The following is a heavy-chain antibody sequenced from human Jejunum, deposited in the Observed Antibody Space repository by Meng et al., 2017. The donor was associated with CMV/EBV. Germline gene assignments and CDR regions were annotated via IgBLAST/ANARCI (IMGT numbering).Heavy chain of an antibody. CDR3: ARLAAGISWFDP. Sequence: VSGGARTSGGYYWSWIRQHPGKGLEWIGYIYHSGSTYYNPSLQSRATISIDTSKNQFSLKLSSVTAADTAVYYCARLAAGISWFDPWGQGSLVTVSS. V-gene: IGHV4-31*02. CDR2: IYHSGST. CDR1: GGARTSGGYY. D-gene: IGHD6-19*01. J-gene: IGHJ5*02.